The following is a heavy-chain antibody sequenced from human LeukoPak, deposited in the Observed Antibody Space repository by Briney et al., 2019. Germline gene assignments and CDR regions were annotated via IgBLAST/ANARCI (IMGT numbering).Heavy chain of an antibody. D-gene: IGHD6-19*01. J-gene: IGHJ4*02. CDR3: SSGWLHFDY. Sequence: ASVKVSCKASGYTFTSYAMNWVRQAPGQGLEWMGWINTNTGNPTSAQGFTGRFVFSLDTSVSTTYLQINSLKAEDTAVYYCSSGWLHFDYWGQGTLVTVSS. CDR2: INTNTGNP. V-gene: IGHV7-4-1*02. CDR1: GYTFTSYA.